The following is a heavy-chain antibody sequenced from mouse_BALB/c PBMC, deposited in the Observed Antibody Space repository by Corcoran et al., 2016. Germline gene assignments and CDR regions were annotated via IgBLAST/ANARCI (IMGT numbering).Heavy chain of an antibody. V-gene: IGHV1S136*01. CDR1: GYTFNSYV. CDR3: ARDGNYVREYFDY. Sequence: EVQLQQSGPELVKPGASVKMSCKASGYTFNSYVMHWVKQKPGQGLEWIGYINPYNDGTKYNEKFKGKATLTSDKSSSTAYMELSSLTSEDSAVYYCARDGNYVREYFDYWGQGTTLTVSS. D-gene: IGHD2-1*01. J-gene: IGHJ2*01. CDR2: INPYNDGT.